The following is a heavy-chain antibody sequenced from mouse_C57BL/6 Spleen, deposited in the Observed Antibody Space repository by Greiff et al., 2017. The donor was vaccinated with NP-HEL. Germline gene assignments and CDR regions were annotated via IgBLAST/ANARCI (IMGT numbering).Heavy chain of an antibody. V-gene: IGHV14-4*01. CDR3: TTKLRPVGFAY. J-gene: IGHJ3*01. CDR1: GFNIKDDY. CDR2: IDPENGDT. D-gene: IGHD3-2*02. Sequence: VHVKQSGAELVRPGASVKLSCTASGFNIKDDYMHWVKQRPEQGLEWIGWIDPENGDTEYASKFQGKATITADTSSNTAYLQLSSLTSEDTAVYYCTTKLRPVGFAYWGQGTLVTVSA.